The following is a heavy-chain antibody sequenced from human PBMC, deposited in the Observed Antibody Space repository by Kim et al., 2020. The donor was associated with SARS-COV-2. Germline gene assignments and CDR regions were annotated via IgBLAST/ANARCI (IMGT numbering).Heavy chain of an antibody. J-gene: IGHJ6*02. V-gene: IGHV4-39*01. CDR3: ARGPPAYLDV. CDR2: SS. Sequence: SSSYNPSLRGRVTISVEASKNPFSLRLSPVTAADTAVYYCARGPPAYLDVWGQGTPVTVSS.